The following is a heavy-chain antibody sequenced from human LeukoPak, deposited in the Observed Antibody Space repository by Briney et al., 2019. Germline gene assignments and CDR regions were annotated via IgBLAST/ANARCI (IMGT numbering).Heavy chain of an antibody. Sequence: SVKLSCKASGGTFSSYAISWVRQAPGQGLEWMGGIIPIFGTANYAQKFQGRVTITADESTSTAYMEQSSLRSEDTAVYYCARSGSFLAYCGGDCYSGAEYFQHWGQGTLVTVSS. J-gene: IGHJ1*01. V-gene: IGHV1-69*01. CDR2: IIPIFGTA. CDR1: GGTFSSYA. CDR3: ARSGSFLAYCGGDCYSGAEYFQH. D-gene: IGHD2-21*02.